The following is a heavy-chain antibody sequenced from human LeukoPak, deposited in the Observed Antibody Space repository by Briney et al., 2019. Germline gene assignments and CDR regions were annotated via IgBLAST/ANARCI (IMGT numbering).Heavy chain of an antibody. CDR2: ISGSGGST. CDR1: GFTFSSYA. J-gene: IGHJ6*02. CDR3: ARSSDGVVVASMDV. Sequence: PGGSLRLSCAASGFTFSSYAMSWVRQAPGKGLEWVSAISGSGGSTYYADSVKGRFTISRDNSKNTLYLQMNSLRAEDTAVYYCARSSDGVVVASMDVWGQGTAVTVSS. V-gene: IGHV3-23*01. D-gene: IGHD2-15*01.